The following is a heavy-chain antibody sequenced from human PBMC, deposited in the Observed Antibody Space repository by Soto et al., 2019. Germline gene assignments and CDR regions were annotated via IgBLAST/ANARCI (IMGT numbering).Heavy chain of an antibody. Sequence: GGSLRLSCAASGFTFSSYWMSWVRQAPGKGLEWVANIKQDGSEKYYVDSVKGRFTISRDNAKNSLYLQMNSLRAEDTAVYYCAREVLEWLRPFYGMDVWGQGTTVTVSS. J-gene: IGHJ6*02. CDR1: GFTFSSYW. CDR2: IKQDGSEK. V-gene: IGHV3-7*03. CDR3: AREVLEWLRPFYGMDV. D-gene: IGHD3-3*01.